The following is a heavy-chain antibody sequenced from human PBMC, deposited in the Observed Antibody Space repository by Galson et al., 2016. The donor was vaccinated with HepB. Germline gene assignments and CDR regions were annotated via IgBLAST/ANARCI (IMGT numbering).Heavy chain of an antibody. CDR1: GYNFRHYW. D-gene: IGHD3-22*01. CDR3: ARRDSSGNSRYSSFLMDV. CDR2: IYPGDSDT. J-gene: IGHJ6*02. Sequence: QSGAEVKKPGESLKISCQTSGYNFRHYWIAWVRQMPGKGLEWMGIIYPGDSDTRYSPSFQGQVTISVDKSISTAYLQWTNVTASDTAIYYCARRDSSGNSRYSSFLMDVWGQGTTVTVSS. V-gene: IGHV5-51*01.